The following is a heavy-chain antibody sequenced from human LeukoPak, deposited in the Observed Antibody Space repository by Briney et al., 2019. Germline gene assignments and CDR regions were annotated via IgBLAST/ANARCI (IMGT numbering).Heavy chain of an antibody. J-gene: IGHJ5*02. V-gene: IGHV1-18*01. D-gene: IGHD3-10*01. CDR3: ARGLYYDSGRGFDP. CDR1: GFTFSTYG. CDR2: ISPYNGNT. Sequence: ASVKVSCKASGFTFSTYGISWVRQAPGQGLEWMGWISPYNGNTNHAQKLQGRVSMTTDTSTSTAYMELRSLRSDDTAVYYCARGLYYDSGRGFDPWGQGTLVTVSS.